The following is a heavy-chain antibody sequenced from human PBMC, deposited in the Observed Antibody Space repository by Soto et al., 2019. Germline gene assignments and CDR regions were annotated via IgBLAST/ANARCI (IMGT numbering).Heavy chain of an antibody. CDR1: GFTFGTNV. CDR3: AKVSSTAVAWTYAFDI. V-gene: IGHV3-23*01. J-gene: IGHJ3*02. D-gene: IGHD6-19*01. Sequence: EVQLLESGGGLVQPGGSLRLSCAASGFTFGTNVMSWVRQAPGKGLELVSGVSGVGLTTYYGDFVKGRFTISRDNSKNTMSLQMSRLRAEDTAVDYCAKVSSTAVAWTYAFDIWGQGTLVIVSS. CDR2: VSGVGLTT.